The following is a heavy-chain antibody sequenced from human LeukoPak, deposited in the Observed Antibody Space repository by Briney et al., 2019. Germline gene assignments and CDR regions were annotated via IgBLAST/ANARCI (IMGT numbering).Heavy chain of an antibody. J-gene: IGHJ4*02. CDR3: AHGAMYQLDY. CDR1: GFPFSSHG. D-gene: IGHD2-2*01. CDR2: IIGGGGTT. V-gene: IGHV3-23*01. Sequence: GGTLRLSCAASGFPFSSHGMSWVRQAPGKGLEWVSGIIGGGGTTYYADSVKGRFTISGDNSRNTLFLQMNSLRAEDTAVYYCAHGAMYQLDYWGQGTLVTVSS.